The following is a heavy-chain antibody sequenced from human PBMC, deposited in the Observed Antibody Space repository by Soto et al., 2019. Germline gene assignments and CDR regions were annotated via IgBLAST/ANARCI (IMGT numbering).Heavy chain of an antibody. V-gene: IGHV4-31*03. CDR1: GGSISSGGYY. D-gene: IGHD3-22*01. J-gene: IGHJ4*02. Sequence: SETLSLTCTVSGGSISSGGYYWSWIRQHPGKGLEWIGYIYYSGSTYYNPSLKSRVTISVDTSKNQFSLKLSSVTAADTAVYYCARASRFGGYYYFDYWGQGTLVTVSS. CDR3: ARASRFGGYYYFDY. CDR2: IYYSGST.